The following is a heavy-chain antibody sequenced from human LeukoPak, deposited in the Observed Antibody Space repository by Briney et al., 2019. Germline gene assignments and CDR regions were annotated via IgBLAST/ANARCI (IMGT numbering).Heavy chain of an antibody. V-gene: IGHV4-59*01. D-gene: IGHD3-10*01. CDR3: AGSHGSGRYFDY. J-gene: IGHJ4*02. CDR1: VRSIRSYY. CDR2: IYYSGKS. Sequence: SSESLSLTCTVSVRSIRSYYWSWVRQPPGKGLEWIGYIYYSGKSDYNPTLKSRVTISVDTSRNQFSLKMSSVTAADTAVYYCAGSHGSGRYFDYWGQGTLVPVSS.